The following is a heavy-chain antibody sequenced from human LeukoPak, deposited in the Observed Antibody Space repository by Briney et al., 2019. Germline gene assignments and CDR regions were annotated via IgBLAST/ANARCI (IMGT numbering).Heavy chain of an antibody. CDR3: ARHSSGWYWFDP. D-gene: IGHD6-19*01. Sequence: ASVKVSCKASGGTFSSYAISWVRQAPGQGLEWIGGIIPIFGTANYAQKFQGRVTITTDESTSTAYMELSSLRSEDTAVYYCARHSSGWYWFDPWGQGTLVTVSS. CDR1: GGTFSSYA. CDR2: IIPIFGTA. V-gene: IGHV1-69*05. J-gene: IGHJ5*02.